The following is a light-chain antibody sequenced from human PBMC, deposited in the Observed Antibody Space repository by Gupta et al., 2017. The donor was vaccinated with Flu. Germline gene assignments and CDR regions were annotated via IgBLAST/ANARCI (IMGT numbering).Light chain of an antibody. CDR3: AAWDDSLNGFYV. Sequence: QSVLTQPPSASGTPGQRVTISCSGSSSNIGSNTVNWYQQFPGTVPKVLIYSNDQRPSGVPDRFSGSKSGTSASLAISGLQSEDEADYYCAAWDDSLNGFYVFGTGTKVTVL. CDR1: SSNIGSNT. J-gene: IGLJ1*01. V-gene: IGLV1-44*01. CDR2: SND.